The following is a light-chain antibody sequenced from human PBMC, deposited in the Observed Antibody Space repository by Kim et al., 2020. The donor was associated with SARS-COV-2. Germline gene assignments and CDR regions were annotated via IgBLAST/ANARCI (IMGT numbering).Light chain of an antibody. J-gene: IGLJ3*02. CDR2: RNN. CDR1: SSNIGSNY. CDR3: AAWDDSLSGWV. V-gene: IGLV1-47*03. Sequence: QSVLTQPPSASGTPGQRVTISCSGSSSNIGSNYVYWYQQLPGTAPKLLIYRNNQRPSGVPDRFSGSKSGTSASLAISGLWSEDEADYYCAAWDDSLSGWVFGGGTQLTVL.